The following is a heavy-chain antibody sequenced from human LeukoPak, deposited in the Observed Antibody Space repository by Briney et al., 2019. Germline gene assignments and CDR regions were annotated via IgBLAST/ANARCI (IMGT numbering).Heavy chain of an antibody. V-gene: IGHV4-34*01. CDR2: INHSGST. Sequence: PSETLSLTCAVYGGSFSGYYWSWIRQPPGKGLEWIGEINHSGSTNYNPSLKSRVTISVDTSKNQFSLKLSSVTAADTAVYYCARGRFGELLENPGPDYWGQGTLVTVSS. J-gene: IGHJ4*02. CDR1: GGSFSGYY. D-gene: IGHD3-10*01. CDR3: ARGRFGELLENPGPDY.